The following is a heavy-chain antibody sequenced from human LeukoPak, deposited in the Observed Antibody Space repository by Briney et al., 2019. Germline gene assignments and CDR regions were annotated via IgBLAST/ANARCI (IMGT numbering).Heavy chain of an antibody. CDR2: MNPNSGNT. CDR1: GYTFTSCD. Sequence: ASVKVSCKASGYTFTSCDINWVRQATGQGLEWMGWMNPNSGNTGYAQKFQGRVTMTRNTSISTAYMELSSLRSEDTAVYYCASPSYYGSGTLSDDDAFDIWGQGTMVTVSS. D-gene: IGHD3-10*01. CDR3: ASPSYYGSGTLSDDDAFDI. V-gene: IGHV1-8*01. J-gene: IGHJ3*02.